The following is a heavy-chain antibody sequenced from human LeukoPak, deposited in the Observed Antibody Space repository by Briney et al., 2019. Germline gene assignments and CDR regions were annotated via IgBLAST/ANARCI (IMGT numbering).Heavy chain of an antibody. Sequence: SETLSLTCAVYGGSFSGYYWSWIRQPPGKGLEWIGEINHSGSTNYNPSLKSRVTISVDTSKNQFSLKLSSVTAADTAVYYRARAADYYDSSGYYPLDYWGQGTLVTVSS. V-gene: IGHV4-34*01. CDR1: GGSFSGYY. CDR2: INHSGST. CDR3: ARAADYYDSSGYYPLDY. D-gene: IGHD3-22*01. J-gene: IGHJ4*02.